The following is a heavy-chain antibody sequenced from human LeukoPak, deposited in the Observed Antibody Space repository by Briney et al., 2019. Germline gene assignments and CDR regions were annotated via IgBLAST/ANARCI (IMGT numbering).Heavy chain of an antibody. D-gene: IGHD3-10*01. CDR2: IYYSGNT. Sequence: SETLSLTCTVSGGSISGYYWSWIRQPPGKGLEWIGYIYYSGNTNYNPSLQSRVTISVDTSKNQFSLNLSSVTAADTAVYYCARYGSGTYPRFDYWGRGTLVTVSS. J-gene: IGHJ4*02. CDR3: ARYGSGTYPRFDY. V-gene: IGHV4-59*08. CDR1: GGSISGYY.